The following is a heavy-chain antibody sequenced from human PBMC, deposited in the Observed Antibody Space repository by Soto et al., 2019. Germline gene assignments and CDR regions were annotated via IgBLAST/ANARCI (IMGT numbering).Heavy chain of an antibody. J-gene: IGHJ5*01. Sequence: SEILSLTCTVSDGSILSSNYYWGWIRQPPGKGVEWRGSVHNGGRTNDNPSLRSRVTQLEDTSKNHFSLRVTSGTAAATGNYDCARHVRGPVTINCFDSWGQGILVTVSS. V-gene: IGHV4-39*01. CDR2: VHNGGRT. CDR1: DGSILSSNYY. D-gene: IGHD3-10*02. CDR3: ARHVRGPVTINCFDS.